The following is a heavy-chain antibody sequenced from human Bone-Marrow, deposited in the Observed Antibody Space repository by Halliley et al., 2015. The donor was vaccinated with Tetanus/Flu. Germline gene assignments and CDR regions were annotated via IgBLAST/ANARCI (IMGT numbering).Heavy chain of an antibody. CDR2: VFYSGSA. V-gene: IGHV4-59*08. CDR1: GGSISDYY. CDR3: ARYNYDPSALHLYFDY. D-gene: IGHD3-3*01. Sequence: LRLSCTVSGGSISDYYWSWVRQPPGKGLEWIGYVFYSGSATYNPSLESRVTISVDTSKNMYSLRLTSVAAADTAVYYCARYNYDPSALHLYFDYWGQGKVVTVSS. J-gene: IGHJ4*02.